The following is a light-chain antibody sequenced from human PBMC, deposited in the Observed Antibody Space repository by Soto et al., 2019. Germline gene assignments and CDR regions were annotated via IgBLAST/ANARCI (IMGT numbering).Light chain of an antibody. J-gene: IGKJ5*01. Sequence: EIQLSQCPSSLSASVGYSVSITCRASQGISTYLAWYQQKPGKAPTLLIYGASTVQSGVPSRFSGSGSGTDFTLTISSLQPEDFATYYCQQLTSYPITFGQGTRLEVK. CDR1: QGISTY. CDR3: QQLTSYPIT. V-gene: IGKV1-9*01. CDR2: GAS.